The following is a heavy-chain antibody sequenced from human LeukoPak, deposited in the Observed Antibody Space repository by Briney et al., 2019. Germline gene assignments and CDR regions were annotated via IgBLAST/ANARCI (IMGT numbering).Heavy chain of an antibody. CDR3: ARDLWEGLDSSDY. CDR2: ISSSSSYI. CDR1: GFTFSSYS. V-gene: IGHV3-21*01. D-gene: IGHD3-22*01. J-gene: IGHJ4*02. Sequence: PGGSLRLSCAASGFTFSSYSMNWVRQAPGKGLEWVSSISSSSSYIYYADSVKGRFTISRDNAKNSLYLQMNSLRAEDTAVYYCARDLWEGLDSSDYWGQGTLVTVSS.